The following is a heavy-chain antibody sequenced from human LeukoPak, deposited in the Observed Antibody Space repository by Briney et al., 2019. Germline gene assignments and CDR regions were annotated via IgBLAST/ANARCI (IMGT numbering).Heavy chain of an antibody. Sequence: GGSLRLSCAASGFTFSSYAMSWVRQAPGKGLRWVSAISGSGDNTEYADSVKGRFTISRDNSKNTLYLQMSSLRAEDTAVYYCAKCSTTCYGNWFDPWGQGTLVTVSS. CDR2: ISGSGDNT. CDR3: AKCSTTCYGNWFDP. CDR1: GFTFSSYA. J-gene: IGHJ5*02. V-gene: IGHV3-23*01. D-gene: IGHD2-2*01.